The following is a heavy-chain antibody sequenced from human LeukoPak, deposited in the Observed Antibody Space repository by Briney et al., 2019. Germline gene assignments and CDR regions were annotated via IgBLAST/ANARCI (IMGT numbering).Heavy chain of an antibody. CDR3: ARGLSIAAAGVWIDP. J-gene: IGHJ5*02. V-gene: IGHV4-39*07. Sequence: SETLSLTCTVSGGSISSSSYYWGWIRQPPGKGLEWIGSIYYSGSTYYNPSLKSRVTISVDTSKNRFSLKLSSVTAADTAVYYCARGLSIAAAGVWIDPWGQGTLVTVSS. CDR1: GGSISSSSYY. CDR2: IYYSGST. D-gene: IGHD6-13*01.